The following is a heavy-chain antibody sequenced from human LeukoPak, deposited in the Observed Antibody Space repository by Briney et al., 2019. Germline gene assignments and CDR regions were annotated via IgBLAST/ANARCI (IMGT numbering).Heavy chain of an antibody. Sequence: GRSLRLSCAASGFTFSSYAMHWVRQAPGKGLEWVAVISYDGSNKYYADSVKGRFTISRDNSKNTLYLQMNSLRAEDTAVYYCAREIISGWYEGYFDYWGQGTLVTVSS. D-gene: IGHD6-19*01. CDR3: AREIISGWYEGYFDY. J-gene: IGHJ4*02. CDR2: ISYDGSNK. CDR1: GFTFSSYA. V-gene: IGHV3-30*04.